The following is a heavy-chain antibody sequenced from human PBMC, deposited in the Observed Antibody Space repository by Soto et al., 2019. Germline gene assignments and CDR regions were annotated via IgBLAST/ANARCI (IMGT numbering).Heavy chain of an antibody. CDR3: ARDDIRPGDWFDP. Sequence: ASVKVSCKASGYTVTSYGISWVRQAPGQGLEWMGWISAYNGNTNYAQKLQGRVTMTTGTSTSTAYMELRSLRSDDTAVYYCARDDIRPGDWFDPWGHGTLVTAST. J-gene: IGHJ5*02. CDR2: ISAYNGNT. CDR1: GYTVTSYG. D-gene: IGHD5-12*01. V-gene: IGHV1-18*04.